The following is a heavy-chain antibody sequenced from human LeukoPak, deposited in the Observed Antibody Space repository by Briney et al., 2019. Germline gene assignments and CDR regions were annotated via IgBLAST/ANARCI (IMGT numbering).Heavy chain of an antibody. CDR1: GGSISSSSYY. CDR3: ARQIAAAGTYYFDY. D-gene: IGHD6-13*01. CDR2: IYYSGST. Sequence: SETLSLTCTVSGGSISSSSYYWGWIRQPPGKGLEWIGSIYYSGSTYYNPSLKSRDTISVDTSKNQFSLKLSSVTAADTAVYYCARQIAAAGTYYFDYWGQGTLVTVSS. V-gene: IGHV4-39*01. J-gene: IGHJ4*02.